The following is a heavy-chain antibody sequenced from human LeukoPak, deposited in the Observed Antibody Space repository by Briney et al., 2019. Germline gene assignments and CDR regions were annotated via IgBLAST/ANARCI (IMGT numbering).Heavy chain of an antibody. CDR2: FDPEDGET. J-gene: IGHJ4*02. CDR1: GYTLTELS. Sequence: ASVKVSCKVSGYTLTELSMHWVRQAPGKGLEWMGGFDPEDGETIYAQKFQGRVTMTEDTSTDTAYMELSSLRSEDTAVYYWATQGMYSSSSRADYWGQGTLVTVSS. D-gene: IGHD6-6*01. V-gene: IGHV1-24*01. CDR3: ATQGMYSSSSRADY.